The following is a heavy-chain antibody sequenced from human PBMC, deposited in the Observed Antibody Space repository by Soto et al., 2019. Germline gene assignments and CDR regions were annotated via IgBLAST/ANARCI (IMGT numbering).Heavy chain of an antibody. CDR2: TYYRSKWDY. V-gene: IGHV6-1*01. D-gene: IGHD2-8*01. CDR1: GDSVSTNSAT. J-gene: IGHJ5*01. Sequence: QVQLQQSGPGLVKPSQTLSLTCAISGDSVSTNSATWDWIRQSQSRGLEWLGRTYYRSKWDYDYAASVKGRININPDTSNNQVSLHLDSVTPDDAAVYYCARLIGNSWLDSWGQGTLVTVSS. CDR3: ARLIGNSWLDS.